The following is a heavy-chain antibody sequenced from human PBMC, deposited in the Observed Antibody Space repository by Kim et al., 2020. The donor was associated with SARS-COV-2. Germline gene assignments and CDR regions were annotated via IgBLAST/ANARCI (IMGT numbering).Heavy chain of an antibody. D-gene: IGHD2-21*02. CDR3: ARFYLAYCGGDCYSGFDY. V-gene: IGHV4-30-2*04. Sequence: KSRVTISVDTSKNQFSLKLSSVTAADTAVYYCARFYLAYCGGDCYSGFDYWGQGTLVTVSS. J-gene: IGHJ4*02.